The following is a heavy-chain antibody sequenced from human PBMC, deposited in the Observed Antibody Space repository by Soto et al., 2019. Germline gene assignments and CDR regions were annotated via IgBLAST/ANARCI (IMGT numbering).Heavy chain of an antibody. CDR3: ARIHCSGSNCYSGGYYYYYCMDV. V-gene: IGHV1-18*01. CDR2: ISAYNGNT. D-gene: IGHD2-15*01. CDR1: GNTFPIYG. J-gene: IGHJ6*02. Sequence: ASVKVSCKASGNTFPIYGVTWVRQAPGQGLEWMGWISAYNGNTNYAQKFQGRVTMTTDASTKTAYMQLTSLRSDDTATYFCARIHCSGSNCYSGGYYYYYCMDVWG.